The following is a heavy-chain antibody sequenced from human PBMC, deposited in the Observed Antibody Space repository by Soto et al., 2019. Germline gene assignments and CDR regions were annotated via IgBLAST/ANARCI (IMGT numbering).Heavy chain of an antibody. V-gene: IGHV3-23*01. CDR2: ISAIGGTT. J-gene: IGHJ6*02. CDR1: GFTFSNYA. Sequence: EVQLLESGGGLVQPGGSLRLSCAASGFTFSNYAMKNYAMNWVRQAPGKGLEWVSGISAIGGTTFYPDSVKGRFTISRDNSKSTLYMHMCSLRAEDTAVYYCAKPLHSGNYYYYFGMDVWGQGTTVTVSS. CDR3: AKPLHSGNYYYYFGMDV. D-gene: IGHD1-26*01.